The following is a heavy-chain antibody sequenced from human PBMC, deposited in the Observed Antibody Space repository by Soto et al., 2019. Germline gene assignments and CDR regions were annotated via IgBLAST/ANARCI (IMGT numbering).Heavy chain of an antibody. Sequence: QITLKESGPTLVKPTQTLTLTCTFSGFSLTTTGVGVGWIRQAPGKALEWLAIIYWNDDKRYSPSLRSGLTITTDTSKNQVVLTMTNMDPVDTATYYCARRPTAIAYGDYCDYWGQGTLVTVSS. CDR3: ARRPTAIAYGDYCDY. V-gene: IGHV2-5*01. J-gene: IGHJ4*02. CDR1: GFSLTTTGVG. CDR2: IYWNDDK. D-gene: IGHD4-17*01.